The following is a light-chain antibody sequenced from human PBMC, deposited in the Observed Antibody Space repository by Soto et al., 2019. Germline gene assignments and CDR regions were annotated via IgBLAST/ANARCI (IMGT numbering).Light chain of an antibody. J-gene: IGKJ4*01. CDR1: QSILYNSNNKNY. CDR2: WAS. V-gene: IGKV4-1*01. Sequence: DIVMTQSPDSQTVSLGERATVNCKSSQSILYNSNNKNYLAWYQQKIGQPPKLLISWASIRESGVPDRFSGSGSGTDFTLTISSLQAEDVAVYYCQQYYDPPLTFGGGTKVEI. CDR3: QQYYDPPLT.